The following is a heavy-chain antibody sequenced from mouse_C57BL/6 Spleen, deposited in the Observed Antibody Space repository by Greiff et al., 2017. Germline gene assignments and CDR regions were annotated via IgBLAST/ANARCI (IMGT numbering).Heavy chain of an antibody. Sequence: EVQLQQSGTVLARPGASVKMSCKTSGYTFTSYWMHWVKQRPGQGLEWIGAIYPGNSDTSYNQKFKGKAKLTAVTSASTAYMELSSLTNEDSAVYYCTRYGKSDYDGYYGYAMDDWGQGTSVTVSS. CDR2: IYPGNSDT. CDR3: TRYGKSDYDGYYGYAMDD. D-gene: IGHD2-3*01. CDR1: GYTFTSYW. V-gene: IGHV1-5*01. J-gene: IGHJ4*01.